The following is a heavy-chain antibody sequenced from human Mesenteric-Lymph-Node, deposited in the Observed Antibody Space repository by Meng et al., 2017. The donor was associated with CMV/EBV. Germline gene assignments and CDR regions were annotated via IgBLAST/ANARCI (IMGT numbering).Heavy chain of an antibody. D-gene: IGHD4-23*01. Sequence: GSRSSGDYYWGWIRQPPGKGLEWIGYIYYSGSTYYNPSLKSRVTISVDTSKNQFSLKLSSVTAADTAVYYCARDLLRGNSDLGWFDPWGQGTLVTVSS. V-gene: IGHV4-30-4*08. CDR3: ARDLLRGNSDLGWFDP. CDR1: GSRSSGDYY. J-gene: IGHJ5*02. CDR2: IYYSGST.